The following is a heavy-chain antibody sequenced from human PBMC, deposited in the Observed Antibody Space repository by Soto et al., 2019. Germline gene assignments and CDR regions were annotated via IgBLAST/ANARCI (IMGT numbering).Heavy chain of an antibody. CDR3: ARLNKPGWFDP. V-gene: IGHV4-39*01. Sequence: SETLSLTCTVSSRSIISSNYYWAWIRQPPGTGLEWIGTIYYTGSTYYNPSLKSRITMSVDTSKSQFSLTLISVTAVDTAVYYCARLNKPGWFDPWGQGTLVTVS. CDR1: SRSIISSNYY. CDR2: IYYTGST. J-gene: IGHJ5*02.